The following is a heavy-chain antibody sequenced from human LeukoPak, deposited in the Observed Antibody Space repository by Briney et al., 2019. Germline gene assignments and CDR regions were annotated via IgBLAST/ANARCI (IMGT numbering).Heavy chain of an antibody. D-gene: IGHD2-2*01. CDR1: GFTFSSYA. CDR3: ERGSGGRTIWVVVPAAQSSNYYYYGMDV. CDR2: ISYDGSNK. V-gene: IGHV3-30-3*01. Sequence: GGSLRLSCAASGFTFSSYAMHWVRQAPGKGLEWVAVISYDGSNKYYADSVKGRFTISRDNSKNTLYLQMNSLRAEDTAVYYCERGSGGRTIWVVVPAAQSSNYYYYGMDVWGQGTTVTVSS. J-gene: IGHJ6*02.